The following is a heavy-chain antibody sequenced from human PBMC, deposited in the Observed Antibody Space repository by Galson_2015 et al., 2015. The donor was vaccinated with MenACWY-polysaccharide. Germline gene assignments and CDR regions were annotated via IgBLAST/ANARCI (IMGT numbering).Heavy chain of an antibody. CDR2: IYSGGST. CDR1: GFTVSSNY. D-gene: IGHD3-10*01. V-gene: IGHV3-53*01. J-gene: IGHJ4*02. Sequence: SLRLSCAASGFTVSSNYMSWVHQAPGKGLEWVSVIYSGGSTDYADSVKGRFFISRDNSKNTLYLQMNRLRAEDTAVYYCARKFTYGLDWGQGTLVTVSS. CDR3: ARKFTYGLD.